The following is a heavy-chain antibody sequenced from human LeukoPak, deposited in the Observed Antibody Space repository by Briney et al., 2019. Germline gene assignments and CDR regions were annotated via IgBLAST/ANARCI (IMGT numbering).Heavy chain of an antibody. D-gene: IGHD4-23*01. J-gene: IGHJ4*02. V-gene: IGHV3-20*04. CDR1: GFTFGDYG. Sequence: PGGSLRLSCATSGFTFGDYGLSWVRHAPGKGLEWVSDINWNGGSTGYVDSVKDRFTISRDNSKNTLYLQMNSLRAEDTAVYYCARAQDYGGELDYWGQGTLVTVSS. CDR2: INWNGGST. CDR3: ARAQDYGGELDY.